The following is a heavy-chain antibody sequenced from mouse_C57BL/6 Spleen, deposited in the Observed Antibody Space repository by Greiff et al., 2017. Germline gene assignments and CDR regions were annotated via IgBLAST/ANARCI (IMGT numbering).Heavy chain of an antibody. CDR3: ARSEGNNWYFDV. Sequence: QVQLQQSGAELARPGASVKLSCKASGYTFTSYGISWVKQRTGQGLEWIGEIYPRSGNTYYNEKFKGKATLTADKSSSTAYMELRSLTSEDSAVYFCARSEGNNWYFDVWGIGTTVTVSS. J-gene: IGHJ1*03. D-gene: IGHD2-1*01. CDR1: GYTFTSYG. V-gene: IGHV1-81*01. CDR2: IYPRSGNT.